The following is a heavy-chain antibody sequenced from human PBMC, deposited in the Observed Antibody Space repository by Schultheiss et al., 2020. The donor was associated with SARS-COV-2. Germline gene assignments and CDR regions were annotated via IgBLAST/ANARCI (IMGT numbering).Heavy chain of an antibody. CDR2: IYYSGST. Sequence: SETLSLTCTVSGGSFSSYYWSWIRQPPGKGLEWIGYIYYSGSTYYNPSLKSRVTISVDTSKNQFSLKLSSVTAADTAVYYCATSYSSSWYYYFDYWGQGTLVTVSS. J-gene: IGHJ4*02. CDR3: ATSYSSSWYYYFDY. D-gene: IGHD6-13*01. CDR1: GGSFSSYY. V-gene: IGHV4-59*08.